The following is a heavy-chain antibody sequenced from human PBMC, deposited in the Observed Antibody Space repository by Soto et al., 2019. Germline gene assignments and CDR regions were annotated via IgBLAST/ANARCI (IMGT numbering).Heavy chain of an antibody. CDR3: ARNDNSGLDY. CDR1: GYTFTSYY. V-gene: IGHV1-46*01. J-gene: IGHJ4*02. CDR2: INPSGGST. Sequence: QVQLVQSGAEVKNPGASVKVSCKASGYTFTSYYIHWVRQTPGQGFDWMGMINPSGGSTSYAQKCQGRVTMTRDTSTSTVYMELSSLRSEDTAGYYGARNDNSGLDYWGQGTLVTVSS. D-gene: IGHD3-22*01.